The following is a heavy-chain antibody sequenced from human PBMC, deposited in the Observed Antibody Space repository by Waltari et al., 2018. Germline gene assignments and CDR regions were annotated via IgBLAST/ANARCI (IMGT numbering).Heavy chain of an antibody. CDR1: GGSLASGSYY. CDR3: ARGPLLSKVDY. CDR2: IYTSGST. D-gene: IGHD1-26*01. J-gene: IGHJ4*02. V-gene: IGHV4-61*02. Sequence: QVQLQESGPGLVQPSHTLSLPCPVSGGSLASGSYYWSWIRQPAGKGLEWIGRIYTSGSTNYNPSLKSRVTISVDTSKNQFSLNLSSVTAADTAVYYCARGPLLSKVDYWGQGTLVTVSS.